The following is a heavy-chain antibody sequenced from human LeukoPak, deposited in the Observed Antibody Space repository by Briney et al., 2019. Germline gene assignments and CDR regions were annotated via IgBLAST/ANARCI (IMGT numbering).Heavy chain of an antibody. CDR2: IYYSGST. CDR3: ARDRGYDYVWGSYRYDY. D-gene: IGHD3-16*02. CDR1: GGSISSYY. J-gene: IGHJ4*02. V-gene: IGHV4-59*01. Sequence: SETLSLTCTVSGGSISSYYWSWIRQPPGKGLEWIGYIYYSGSTNYNPSLKSRVTISVDASKNQFSLKLSSVTAADTAVYYCARDRGYDYVWGSYRYDYWGQGTLVTVSS.